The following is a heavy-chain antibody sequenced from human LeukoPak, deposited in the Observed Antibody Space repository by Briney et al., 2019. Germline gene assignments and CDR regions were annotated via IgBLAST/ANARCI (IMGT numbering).Heavy chain of an antibody. V-gene: IGHV4-59*08. J-gene: IGHJ5*02. Sequence: SETLSLTCSVSGVSIRSYYWSWIRQSPEKGLEWIAYSHYTGNTDYNPSLKSRVTISVATSKNQVSLKLTSVTAADTAVHYCSRHATDSVGGGWFHPWGQGSLVTVSS. CDR1: GVSIRSYY. D-gene: IGHD5/OR15-5a*01. CDR3: SRHATDSVGGGWFHP. CDR2: SHYTGNT.